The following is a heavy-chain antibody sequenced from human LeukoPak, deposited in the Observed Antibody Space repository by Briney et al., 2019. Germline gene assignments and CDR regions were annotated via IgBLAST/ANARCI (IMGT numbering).Heavy chain of an antibody. CDR1: GGSISSHY. CDR3: ARDSGYDTFGYGY. J-gene: IGHJ4*02. Sequence: SETLSLTCTVSGGSISSHYWSWIRQPPGKGLEWIGYIYYSGSTNYNPSLKSRVTISVDTSKNQFYLKLSSVTAADTAVYYCARDSGYDTFGYGYWGQGTLVTVSS. CDR2: IYYSGST. D-gene: IGHD5-12*01. V-gene: IGHV4-59*11.